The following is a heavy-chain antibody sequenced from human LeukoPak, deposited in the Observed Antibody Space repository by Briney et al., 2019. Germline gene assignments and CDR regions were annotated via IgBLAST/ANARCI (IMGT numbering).Heavy chain of an antibody. D-gene: IGHD3-22*01. CDR2: IYTSGST. CDR3: ARDYYYDSSGYYLYWYFDL. CDR1: GGSISSYY. V-gene: IGHV4-4*07. Sequence: SETLSLTCTVPGGSISSYYWSWIRQPAGKGLEWIGRIYTSGSTNYNPSLKSRVTMSVDTSKNQFSLKLSSVTAADTAVYYCARDYYYDSSGYYLYWYFDLWGRGTLVTVSS. J-gene: IGHJ2*01.